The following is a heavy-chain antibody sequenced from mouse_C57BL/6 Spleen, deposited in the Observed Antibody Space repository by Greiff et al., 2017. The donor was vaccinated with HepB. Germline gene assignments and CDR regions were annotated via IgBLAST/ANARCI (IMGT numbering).Heavy chain of an antibody. V-gene: IGHV1-81*01. CDR3: ATITTVSYWYFDV. J-gene: IGHJ1*03. CDR1: GYTFTSYG. CDR2: IYPRSGNT. Sequence: VQLQESGAELARPGASVKLSCKASGYTFTSYGISWVKQRTGQGLEWIGEIYPRSGNTYYNAKFKGKATLTADKSSSTAYMELRSLTSEDSAVYFCATITTVSYWYFDVWGTGTTVTVSS. D-gene: IGHD1-1*01.